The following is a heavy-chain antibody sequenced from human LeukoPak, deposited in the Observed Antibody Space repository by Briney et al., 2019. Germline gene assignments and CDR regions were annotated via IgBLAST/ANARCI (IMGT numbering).Heavy chain of an antibody. J-gene: IGHJ6*02. D-gene: IGHD3-3*01. CDR3: ARDTDSPHYDFWSGGIPGMDV. Sequence: GGSLRLSCAASGFTFSSYSMNWVRQAPGKGLEWVSSISSSSSYIYYADSVKGRFTISRDNAKNSLYLQMNSLRAEDTAVYYCARDTDSPHYDFWSGGIPGMDVWGQGTTVTVSS. CDR1: GFTFSSYS. CDR2: ISSSSSYI. V-gene: IGHV3-21*01.